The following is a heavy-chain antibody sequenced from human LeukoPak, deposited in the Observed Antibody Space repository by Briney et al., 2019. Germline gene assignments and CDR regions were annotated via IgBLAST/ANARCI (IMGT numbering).Heavy chain of an antibody. CDR2: IYYSGST. V-gene: IGHV4-39*01. CDR3: ARQGDGYKTANFDY. J-gene: IGHJ4*02. Sequence: SETLSLTCTVSGGSISSNNYYWAWMRQPPGKGLEWIGTIYYSGSTYYKSSLKSRLTISVDTFKNQFSLKLTSVTAADTAVYYCARQGDGYKTANFDYWGQGTLVTVSS. CDR1: GGSISSNNYY. D-gene: IGHD5-24*01.